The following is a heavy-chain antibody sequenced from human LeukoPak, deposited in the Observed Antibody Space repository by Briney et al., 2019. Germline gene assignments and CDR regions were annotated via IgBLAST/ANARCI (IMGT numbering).Heavy chain of an antibody. Sequence: SETLSLTCTVSGGSISSGSYYWSWIRQPAGKGLEWIGRIYTSGSTNYNPSLKSRVTISVDTSKNQFSLKLSSVTAADTAVYYCARHGSNKGYYYYGMDVWGQGTTVTVSS. J-gene: IGHJ6*02. CDR1: GGSISSGSYY. CDR2: IYTSGST. V-gene: IGHV4-61*02. D-gene: IGHD2-15*01. CDR3: ARHGSNKGYYYYGMDV.